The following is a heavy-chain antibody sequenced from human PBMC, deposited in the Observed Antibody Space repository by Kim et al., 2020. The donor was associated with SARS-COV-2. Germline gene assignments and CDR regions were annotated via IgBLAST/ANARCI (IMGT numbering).Heavy chain of an antibody. Sequence: GGSLRLSCAASGFTFANFAMTWVRQAPRKGLEWVSAISGHDSDTIYADSVEGLFTISRDMSKNALYLQMYSLRSDDTAIYFCAKDFVFAVGWSRDNLDS. D-gene: IGHD3-3*01. CDR3: AKDFVFAVGWSRDNLDS. CDR2: ISGHDSDT. V-gene: IGHV3-23*01. J-gene: IGHJ5*01. CDR1: GFTFANFA.